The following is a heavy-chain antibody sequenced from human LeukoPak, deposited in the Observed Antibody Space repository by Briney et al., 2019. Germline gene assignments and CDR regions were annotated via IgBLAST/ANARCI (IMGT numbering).Heavy chain of an antibody. J-gene: IGHJ4*02. CDR3: ARIVVADFDY. D-gene: IGHD3-22*01. CDR1: GFTFSSYG. Sequence: GSLRLSCAASGFTFSSYGMSWVRQAPGKGLEWVSAISGSGGSTYYADSVKGRFTISRDNAKNSLYLQMNSLRAEDTAVYYCARIVVADFDYWGQGTLVTVSS. CDR2: ISGSGGST. V-gene: IGHV3-23*01.